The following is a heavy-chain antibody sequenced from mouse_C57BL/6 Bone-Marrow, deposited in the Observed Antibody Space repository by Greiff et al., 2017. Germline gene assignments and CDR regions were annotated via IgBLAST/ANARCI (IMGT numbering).Heavy chain of an antibody. J-gene: IGHJ2*01. Sequence: QVQLQQPGAELVKPGASVKLSCKASGYTFTSYWMHWVKQRPGQGLEWIGMIHPNSGSTNYNEKFKSKATLTVDKSSSTAYMQLSSLTSEDSAVYYCARLDYGSRGGDYWGQGTTLTVSP. CDR1: GYTFTSYW. D-gene: IGHD1-1*01. CDR3: ARLDYGSRGGDY. CDR2: IHPNSGST. V-gene: IGHV1-64*01.